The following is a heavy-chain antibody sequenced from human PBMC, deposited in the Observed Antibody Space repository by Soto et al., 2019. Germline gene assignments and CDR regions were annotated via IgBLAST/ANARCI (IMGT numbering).Heavy chain of an antibody. CDR1: GDSVSSGFYY. Sequence: QVQLQESGPGLVKPSETLSLTCTVSGDSVSSGFYYWNWIRQPPGKGLEWIGYIYFSGSTNYNPPLKSRLNISRGTSKNQFSLRLNTATAAVTAVYYGATDPIAGTGWHTSYYSMHVWGQGTTVTVSS. CDR3: ATDPIAGTGWHTSYYSMHV. D-gene: IGHD1-7*01. V-gene: IGHV4-61*01. CDR2: IYFSGST. J-gene: IGHJ6*02.